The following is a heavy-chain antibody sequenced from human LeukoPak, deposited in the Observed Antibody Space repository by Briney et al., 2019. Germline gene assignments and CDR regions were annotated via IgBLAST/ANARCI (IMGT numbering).Heavy chain of an antibody. CDR3: ARGGTDQYDFCSGFYYYYYYMDV. Sequence: ASVKVSCKASGYTFTSYDINWVRQATGQGLEWMGWMNPNSGNTNYAQKFQGRVTITRDTSISTAYMELSNLRSDETGACYCARGGTDQYDFCSGFYYYYYYMDVWGKGTTVTVSS. D-gene: IGHD3-3*01. CDR2: MNPNSGNT. CDR1: GYTFTSYD. V-gene: IGHV1-8*03. J-gene: IGHJ6*03.